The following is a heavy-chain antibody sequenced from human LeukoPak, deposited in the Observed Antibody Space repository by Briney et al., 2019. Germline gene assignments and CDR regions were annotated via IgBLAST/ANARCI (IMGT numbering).Heavy chain of an antibody. Sequence: SETLSLTCAVYGGSFSGYYWSWIRQPPGKGLEWIGEINHSGSTNYNPSLTSRVTISVDTSKNQFSLKLSSVTASDTAVYDCARGGYGFLKYYYYYMDVWGKGTTVTVSS. CDR1: GGSFSGYY. CDR3: ARGGYGFLKYYYYYMDV. J-gene: IGHJ6*03. V-gene: IGHV4-34*01. D-gene: IGHD3-3*01. CDR2: INHSGST.